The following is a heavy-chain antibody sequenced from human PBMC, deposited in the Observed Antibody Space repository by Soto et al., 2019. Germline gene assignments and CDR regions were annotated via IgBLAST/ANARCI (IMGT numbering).Heavy chain of an antibody. D-gene: IGHD2-2*01. V-gene: IGHV2-5*02. CDR3: AHRLVGGPYCSSTSCHRGAGDAFDI. Sequence: QITLKESGPTLVKPTQTLTLTCTFSGFSLSTSGVGVGWIRQPPGKALEWLALIYWDDDKRYSPSLKSRLTITKDTSKNQVVLTMTNMDPVDTATYYCAHRLVGGPYCSSTSCHRGAGDAFDIWGQGTMVTVSS. J-gene: IGHJ3*02. CDR2: IYWDDDK. CDR1: GFSLSTSGVG.